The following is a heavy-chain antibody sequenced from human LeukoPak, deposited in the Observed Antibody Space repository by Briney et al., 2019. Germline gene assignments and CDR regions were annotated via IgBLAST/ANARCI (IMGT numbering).Heavy chain of an antibody. CDR2: ISSSSSTI. Sequence: GGSRRLSCAASGFPFSSYRMNWVGKAPGKGREWVSYISSSSSTIYYADSVKGRFTISRDNAKNSLYLQMNSLRDEDTAVYYCARDQGIAAVYYFDYWGQGTLVTVSS. CDR1: GFPFSSYR. D-gene: IGHD6-13*01. J-gene: IGHJ4*02. V-gene: IGHV3-48*02. CDR3: ARDQGIAAVYYFDY.